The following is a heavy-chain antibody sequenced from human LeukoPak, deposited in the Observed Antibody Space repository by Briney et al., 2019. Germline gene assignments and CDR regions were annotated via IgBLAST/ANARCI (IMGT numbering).Heavy chain of an antibody. J-gene: IGHJ6*02. CDR1: GFTFSSYS. CDR3: ERDLMAEAEYYGMDV. CDR2: ISSSSSYI. V-gene: IGHV3-21*01. Sequence: GGSLRLSCAASGFTFSSYSMNWVRQAPGKGLEWVSSISSSSSYIYYADSGKGRFTISRDNAKKSLYLQMNSLSAEDPGVYYCERDLMAEAEYYGMDVWGQGTTVTVS. D-gene: IGHD6-13*01.